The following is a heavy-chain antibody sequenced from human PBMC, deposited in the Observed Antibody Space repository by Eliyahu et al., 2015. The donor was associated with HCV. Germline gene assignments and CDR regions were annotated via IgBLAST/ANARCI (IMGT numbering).Heavy chain of an antibody. J-gene: IGHJ5*02. D-gene: IGHD1-1*01. CDR2: ISSSGDYA. CDR3: AKGSLQLGRRAWSGYH. V-gene: IGHV3-23*01. CDR1: GFPVWXXA. Sequence: EVQLLESGGGLVQPGGSLXLSCAASGFPVWXXAMSWVRQAPGKGPEYISSISSSGDYAHYADSVKGRFTISRDNSKNTLHLQLSSLRAEDAALYYCAKGSLQLGRRAWSGYHWGQGTLVTVSS.